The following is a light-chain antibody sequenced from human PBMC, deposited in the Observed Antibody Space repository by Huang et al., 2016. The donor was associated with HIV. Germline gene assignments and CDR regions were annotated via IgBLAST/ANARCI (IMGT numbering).Light chain of an antibody. CDR2: GAS. Sequence: EIVMTQSPATLSVSPGETATLSCRASQSVSGNLAWYQQKPGQAPRLLIYGASTRVAGIPARFSGSGSGKEFTLTISSLQSEDVAGYYCQQYNHWPPWTFGQGTKVEIK. J-gene: IGKJ1*01. CDR3: QQYNHWPPWT. CDR1: QSVSGN. V-gene: IGKV3-15*01.